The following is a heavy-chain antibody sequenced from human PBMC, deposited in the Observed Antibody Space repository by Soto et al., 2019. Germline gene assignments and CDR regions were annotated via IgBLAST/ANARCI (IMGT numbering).Heavy chain of an antibody. V-gene: IGHV4-39*01. CDR2: IYYHGNT. D-gene: IGHD6-19*01. CDR3: ARHDGFSSGWIFDY. J-gene: IGHJ4*01. CDR1: VGPITSRTYS. Sequence: QMQLQESGPGLVKPSETLSLTCAVSVGPITSRTYSWGWIRQPPGKTLEWIGTIYYHGNTYSNPSLKSRVTISVDTSNNQLSLKLRSVTAADSAVYYCARHDGFSSGWIFDYWGLGTLVTVSS.